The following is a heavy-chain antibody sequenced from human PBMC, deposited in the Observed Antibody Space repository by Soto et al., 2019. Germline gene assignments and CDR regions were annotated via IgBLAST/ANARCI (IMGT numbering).Heavy chain of an antibody. CDR2: TKNKANSYTT. Sequence: EVQLVESGGSLVQPGGSLRLSCATSGFIFSDHYMNWVRQAPGKGLEWVGRTKNKANSYTTEYATSVKGRFSILRDDSKNSLHLQMNSLKTEDTAVYYCVRWKAGAPDYWGQGTLVTVSS. J-gene: IGHJ4*02. CDR3: VRWKAGAPDY. CDR1: GFIFSDHY. D-gene: IGHD6-19*01. V-gene: IGHV3-72*01.